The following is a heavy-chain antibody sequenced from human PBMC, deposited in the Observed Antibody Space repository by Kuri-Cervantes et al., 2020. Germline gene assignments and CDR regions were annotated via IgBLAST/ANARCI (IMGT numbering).Heavy chain of an antibody. CDR3: ATYSSSWYPFGGLSP. V-gene: IGHV4-61*02. CDR2: IYTSGST. Sequence: SETLSLTCTVSGGSISSGSYYWSWIRQPAGKGLEWIGRIYTSGSTNYNPSLKSRVTISADTSKNQFPQKLSSVTAADTAVYYCATYSSSWYPFGGLSPWGQGTLVTVSS. D-gene: IGHD6-13*01. J-gene: IGHJ5*02. CDR1: GGSISSGSYY.